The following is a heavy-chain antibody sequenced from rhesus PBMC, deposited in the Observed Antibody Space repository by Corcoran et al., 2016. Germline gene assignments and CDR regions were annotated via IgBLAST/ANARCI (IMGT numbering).Heavy chain of an antibody. CDR3: AREGTGYSYSYLDY. D-gene: IGHD5-12*01. Sequence: QVQLQQWGEGLVKPSETLSLTCAVSGYSISSGYDWSWIRQPPGKGLEWIGYIYGSRGNTNYNPSLKNRVTISKDTAKNQFSLTLSSVTAADTAVYYCAREGTGYSYSYLDYWGQGVLVTVSS. CDR1: GYSISSGYD. J-gene: IGHJ4*01. CDR2: IYGSRGNT. V-gene: IGHV4-76*01.